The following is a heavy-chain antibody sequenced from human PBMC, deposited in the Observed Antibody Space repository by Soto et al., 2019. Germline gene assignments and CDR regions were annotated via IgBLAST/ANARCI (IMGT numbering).Heavy chain of an antibody. CDR3: ASGYCGGDCYYYYYYGMDV. CDR1: GGSISSGGYS. D-gene: IGHD2-21*02. V-gene: IGHV4-30-2*01. J-gene: IGHJ6*02. Sequence: SETLSLTCAVSGGSISSGGYSCSWIRQPPGKGLEWIGYIYHSGSTYYNPSLKSRVTISVDRSKNQFSLKLSSVTAADTAVYYCASGYCGGDCYYYYYYGMDVWGQGTTVTVSS. CDR2: IYHSGST.